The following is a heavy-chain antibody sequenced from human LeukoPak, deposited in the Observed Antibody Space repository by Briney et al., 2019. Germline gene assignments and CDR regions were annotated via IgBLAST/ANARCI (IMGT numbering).Heavy chain of an antibody. J-gene: IGHJ4*02. D-gene: IGHD3-22*01. V-gene: IGHV3-53*01. CDR2: LYSGGST. CDR3: ASGLGYSSGYWPSFDY. Sequence: GGSLRHSCAASGFTVSSNYMSWVREAPGKGLEWVSVLYSGGSTYYADSVKGRFTMSRDNPKNTLYLQMNSLRAEDTAVYYCASGLGYSSGYWPSFDYWGQGTLVTVSS. CDR1: GFTVSSNY.